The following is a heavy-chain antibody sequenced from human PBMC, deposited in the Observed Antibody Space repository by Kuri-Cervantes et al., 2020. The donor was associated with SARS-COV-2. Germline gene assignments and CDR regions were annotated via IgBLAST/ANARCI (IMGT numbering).Heavy chain of an antibody. J-gene: IGHJ6*02. CDR1: GCTFSSYA. CDR3: ARDWWGRGEVRTYYYYGMDV. V-gene: IGHV1-69*13. D-gene: IGHD2-15*01. CDR2: IIPIFGTA. Sequence: SVKVSCKASGCTFSSYAISWVRQAPGQVLEWMGGIIPIFGTANYAQKFQGRVTITADESTSTAYMELSSLRSEDTAVYYCARDWWGRGEVRTYYYYGMDVWGQGTTVTVSS.